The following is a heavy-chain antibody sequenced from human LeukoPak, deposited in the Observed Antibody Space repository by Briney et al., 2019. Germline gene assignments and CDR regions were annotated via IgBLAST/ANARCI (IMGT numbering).Heavy chain of an antibody. CDR2: INPNSGGT. V-gene: IGHV1-2*06. CDR3: ARGPHSLRYYDFWSGSYYFDY. Sequence: ASVKVSCTASGYTFTGYYMHWVRQAPGQGLEWMGRINPNSGGTNYAQKFQGRVTMTRDTSISTAYMELSRLRSDDTAVYYCARGPHSLRYYDFWSGSYYFDYWGQGTLVTVSS. CDR1: GYTFTGYY. J-gene: IGHJ4*02. D-gene: IGHD3-3*01.